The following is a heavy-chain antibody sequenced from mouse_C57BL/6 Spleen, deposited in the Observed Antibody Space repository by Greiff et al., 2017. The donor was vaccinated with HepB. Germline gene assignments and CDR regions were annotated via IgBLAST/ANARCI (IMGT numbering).Heavy chain of an antibody. CDR3: ASTYYYGSGYSAWFAY. J-gene: IGHJ3*01. CDR2: IYPGDGDT. D-gene: IGHD1-1*01. CDR1: GYAFSSYW. V-gene: IGHV1-80*01. Sequence: QVQLQQSGAELVKPGASVKISCKASGYAFSSYWMNWVKQRPGKGLEWIGQIYPGDGDTNYNGKFKGKATLTADKSSSTAYMQLSSLTSEDSAVYFCASTYYYGSGYSAWFAYWGQGTLVTVSA.